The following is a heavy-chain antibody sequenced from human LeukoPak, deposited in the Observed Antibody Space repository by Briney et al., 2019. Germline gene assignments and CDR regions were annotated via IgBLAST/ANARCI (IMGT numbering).Heavy chain of an antibody. CDR2: INAGNGNT. V-gene: IGHV1-3*03. D-gene: IGHD3-22*01. J-gene: IGHJ4*02. CDR3: ARGRGGYYYTPNYFDY. Sequence: ASVKVSCKASGYTFTSYAMHWVRQAPGQRLEWMGWINAGNGNTKYSQEFQGRVTITRDTSASTAYMELSSLRSEDMAVYYCARGRGGYYYTPNYFDYWGQGTLVTVSS. CDR1: GYTFTSYA.